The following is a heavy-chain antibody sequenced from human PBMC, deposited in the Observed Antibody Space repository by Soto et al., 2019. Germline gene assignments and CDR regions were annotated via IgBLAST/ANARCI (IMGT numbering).Heavy chain of an antibody. Sequence: QVQLVQSGAEVKKPGASVKVSCKASGYTFTSYYMHWVRQAPGQGLEWMGIINPSGGSTSYAQKCQGSVTMTRDTYTSTVHMERTSMRSEDTAVYYCARDGRDYHGRTFDYWGQGTLVTVSS. V-gene: IGHV1-46*01. CDR2: INPSGGST. D-gene: IGHD4-17*01. CDR1: GYTFTSYY. CDR3: ARDGRDYHGRTFDY. J-gene: IGHJ4*02.